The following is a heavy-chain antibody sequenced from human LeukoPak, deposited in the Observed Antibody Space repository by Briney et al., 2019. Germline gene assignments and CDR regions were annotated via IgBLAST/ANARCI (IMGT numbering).Heavy chain of an antibody. CDR3: ATDAY. J-gene: IGHJ4*02. CDR2: IYCGGST. CDR1: GFTVSSNY. V-gene: IGHV3-53*01. Sequence: GGSLRLSCAASGFTVSSNYMSWVRQAPGKGLVWVSVIYCGGSTYHADSVKGRFTTSRDNSKNTLFLQMNSLRAEDTAVYYCATDAYWGQGTLVTVSS.